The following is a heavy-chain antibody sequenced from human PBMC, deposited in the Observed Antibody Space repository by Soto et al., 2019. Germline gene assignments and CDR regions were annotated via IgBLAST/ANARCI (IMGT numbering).Heavy chain of an antibody. Sequence: ASVKVSCKASGYTFTHYDINLVRQATGQGPEWLGWMYPDIGDTDYVLNFLAKVSMSRSTSLSTAYMELGNLISDDTAVYYCFRSRGRTGVHFDSWGQGTQVTV. J-gene: IGHJ4*02. CDR3: FRSRGRTGVHFDS. V-gene: IGHV1-8*01. CDR2: MYPDIGDT. D-gene: IGHD7-27*01. CDR1: GYTFTHYD.